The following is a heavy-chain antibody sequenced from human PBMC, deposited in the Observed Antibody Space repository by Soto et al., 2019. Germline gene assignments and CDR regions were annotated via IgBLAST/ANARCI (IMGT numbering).Heavy chain of an antibody. CDR2: INPSGGST. V-gene: IGHV1-46*01. CDR3: ARDCVVVTAEGSEVCY. J-gene: IGHJ4*02. Sequence: ASVKVSCKASGYTFTSYYMHWVRQAPGQGLEWMGIINPSGGSTSYAQKFQGRVTMTRDTSTSTVYMELSSLRSEDTAVYYCARDCVVVTAEGSEVCYWGQGTLVTVSS. CDR1: GYTFTSYY. D-gene: IGHD2-21*02.